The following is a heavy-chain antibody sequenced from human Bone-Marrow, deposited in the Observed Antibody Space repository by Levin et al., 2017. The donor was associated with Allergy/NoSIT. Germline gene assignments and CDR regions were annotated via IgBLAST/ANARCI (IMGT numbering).Heavy chain of an antibody. D-gene: IGHD6-19*01. CDR2: INPKTGGT. V-gene: IGHV1-2*06. J-gene: IGHJ6*03. CDR1: GYTFTGFY. Sequence: ASVKVSCKASGYTFTGFYIHWVRQAPAQGLEWMGRINPKTGGTKSAQKFQGRITMTRDMSSRTAYMELTRLKSDDTAVYYCARAGLLPPENDYYYYMDVWGKGTTVTVSS. CDR3: ARAGLLPPENDYYYYMDV.